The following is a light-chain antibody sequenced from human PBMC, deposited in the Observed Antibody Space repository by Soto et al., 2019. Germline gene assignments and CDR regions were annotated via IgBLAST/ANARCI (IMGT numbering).Light chain of an antibody. V-gene: IGLV1-51*01. Sequence: QSVLTQPPSVSAAPGQKVTISCSGSSSNIGNQYVSWYQQLPGTAPKLLIYDNDKRPSGISDRFSGSKSGTSATLGITGLQTGDEADYYCGTWDSSLNVLIFGGGTKLTVL. CDR2: DND. J-gene: IGLJ2*01. CDR3: GTWDSSLNVLI. CDR1: SSNIGNQY.